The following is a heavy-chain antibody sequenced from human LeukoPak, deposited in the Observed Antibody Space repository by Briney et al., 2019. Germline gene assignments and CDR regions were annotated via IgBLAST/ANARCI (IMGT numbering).Heavy chain of an antibody. V-gene: IGHV3-20*04. CDR2: INWNGGST. CDR3: ARDYQGGYYDSSGYPPNFDY. D-gene: IGHD3-22*01. J-gene: IGHJ4*02. Sequence: PGGSLRLSCAASGFTFDDYGMSWVRQVPGKGLEWVSGINWNGGSTGYADSVKGRFTISRDNAKNSLYLQMNSLRAEDTAVYYCARDYQGGYYDSSGYPPNFDYWGQGTLVTVSS. CDR1: GFTFDDYG.